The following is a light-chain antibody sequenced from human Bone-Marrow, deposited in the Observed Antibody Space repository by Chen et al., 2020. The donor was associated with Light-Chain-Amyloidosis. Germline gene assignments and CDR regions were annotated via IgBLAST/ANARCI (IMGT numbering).Light chain of an antibody. Sequence: SYVLTQPPSLSVVPGNKPSFICRGNNNGGKTAHWYQQKPGQAPVLVVYDDTHRPSGIPERFSGSNTGNTATLTISGVEAGDEADYYCQVWDSISDHSVVFGGGTKLTVL. CDR3: QVWDSISDHSVV. CDR1: NNGGKT. CDR2: DDT. V-gene: IGLV3-21*03. J-gene: IGLJ2*01.